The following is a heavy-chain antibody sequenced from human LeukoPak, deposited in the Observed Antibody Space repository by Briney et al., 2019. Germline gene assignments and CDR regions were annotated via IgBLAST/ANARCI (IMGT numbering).Heavy chain of an antibody. CDR3: ARDVGGGDTFDY. D-gene: IGHD2-21*02. J-gene: IGHJ4*02. CDR1: GFTFSSYG. V-gene: IGHV3-30*03. Sequence: GGSLRLSCAASGFTFSSYGMHWVRQAPGKGLEWVAVISYDGSNKYYADSVKGRFTISRDNSKNTLFLQMNSLRAEDTAVYFCARDVGGGDTFDYWGQGTLVTVSS. CDR2: ISYDGSNK.